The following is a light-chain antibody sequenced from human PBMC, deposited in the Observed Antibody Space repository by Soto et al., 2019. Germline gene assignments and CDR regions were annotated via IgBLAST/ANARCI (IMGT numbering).Light chain of an antibody. CDR3: QRRDT. V-gene: IGKV3-11*01. CDR2: DAS. J-gene: IGKJ2*01. Sequence: EIVLTQSPATLSLSPGERATLSCRASQSVSSYLAWYQQQPGQAPRLLIYDASNRATGIPARFSGSGSGTDFTLTISSLEPEDFAVYYCQRRDTFGQGTKLEIK. CDR1: QSVSSY.